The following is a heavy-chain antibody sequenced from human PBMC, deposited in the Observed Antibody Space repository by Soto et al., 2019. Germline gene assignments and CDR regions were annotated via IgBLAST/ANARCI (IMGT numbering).Heavy chain of an antibody. D-gene: IGHD2-2*01. CDR3: ARDRVVPAAMNWFDP. V-gene: IGHV1-3*01. Sequence: ASVKVSCKASGYTFTSYAMHWVRQAPGQRLEWMGWINAGNGNTKYSQKFQGRVTITRDTSASTAYMELSSLRSEDTAVYYCARDRVVPAAMNWFDPWGQGTLVTVSS. CDR1: GYTFTSYA. CDR2: INAGNGNT. J-gene: IGHJ5*02.